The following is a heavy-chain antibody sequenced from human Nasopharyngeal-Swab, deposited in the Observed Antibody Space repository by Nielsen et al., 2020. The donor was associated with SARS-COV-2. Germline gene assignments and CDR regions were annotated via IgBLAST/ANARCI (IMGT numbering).Heavy chain of an antibody. V-gene: IGHV3-74*01. Sequence: GGSLRLSCVATGFTFSIYWIHWVRQVPGKGLAWVSRIKNDGSGTVYADSVEGRFTISRDNAKNTLYLQMNSLRVEDTAVYFCARDFGYCRGGACTYFGMDAWGQGTTVTVSS. CDR3: ARDFGYCRGGACTYFGMDA. D-gene: IGHD2-15*01. CDR1: GFTFSIYW. CDR2: IKNDGSGT. J-gene: IGHJ6*02.